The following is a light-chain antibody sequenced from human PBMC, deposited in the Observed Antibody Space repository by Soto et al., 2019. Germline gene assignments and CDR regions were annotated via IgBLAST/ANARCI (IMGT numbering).Light chain of an antibody. CDR2: GAS. J-gene: IGKJ5*01. CDR1: QSVATN. Sequence: EAVLTQSPATLSVFPGERATLSCRASQSVATNLAWYQQRPGQAPRLLIYGASKRAIGLPARFSGSGSGTEFTLTITSLQSEDFATYYCQQFNNYITFGQGTRLEIK. V-gene: IGKV3-15*01. CDR3: QQFNNYIT.